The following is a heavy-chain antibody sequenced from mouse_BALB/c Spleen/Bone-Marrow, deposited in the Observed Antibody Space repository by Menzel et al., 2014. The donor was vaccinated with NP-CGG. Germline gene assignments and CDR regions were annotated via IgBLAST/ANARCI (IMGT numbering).Heavy chain of an antibody. CDR3: AKYGGLRYAMDY. V-gene: IGHV14-3*02. D-gene: IGHD2-4*01. J-gene: IGHJ4*01. CDR2: IDPANGNT. CDR1: GFNIKDTY. Sequence: LVESGAELVKPGASVKLSCTASGFNIKDTYMHWAKQRPEQGLEWIGRIDPANGNTKYDPKFQGKATITADTSSNTAYLQLSSLTSEDTAVYYCAKYGGLRYAMDYWGQGTSVTVSS.